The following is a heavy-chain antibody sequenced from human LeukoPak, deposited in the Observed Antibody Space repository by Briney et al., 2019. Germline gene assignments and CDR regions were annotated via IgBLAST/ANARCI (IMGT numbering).Heavy chain of an antibody. CDR3: AKDDGWVQYAN. Sequence: GGSLRLSCAASGFTVSSNYMSWVRQAPGKGLEWVSVIYSGGSTYYADSVKGRFTISRDNSKNTLYLQMNSLRAVHTAVYYCAKDDGWVQYANWGQGTLVTVSS. V-gene: IGHV3-53*01. CDR1: GFTVSSNY. J-gene: IGHJ4*02. D-gene: IGHD5-24*01. CDR2: IYSGGST.